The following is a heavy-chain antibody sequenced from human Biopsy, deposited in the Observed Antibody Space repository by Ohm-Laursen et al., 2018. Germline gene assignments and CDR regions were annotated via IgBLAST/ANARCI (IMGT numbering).Heavy chain of an antibody. CDR3: ARSNGYGDYRFDD. D-gene: IGHD4-11*01. Sequence: SKTLSLTCTVSGDSISSDFWSWIRQTPGKGLEWIGYISYTGDTNYNPSLESRITISLDTSKNQFSLMLSSVTAADTAVYYCARSNGYGDYRFDDWGQGTLVTVAS. J-gene: IGHJ4*02. CDR2: ISYTGDT. V-gene: IGHV4-59*01. CDR1: GDSISSDF.